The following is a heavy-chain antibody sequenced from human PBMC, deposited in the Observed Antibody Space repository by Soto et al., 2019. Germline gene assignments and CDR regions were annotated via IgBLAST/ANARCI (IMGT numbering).Heavy chain of an antibody. V-gene: IGHV4-59*01. D-gene: IGHD2-2*01. CDR3: ARDGKHCVTSACPGAWYDP. Sequence: WTWIRQPPGKGLEWVGYISYSGNTKYNPSLNSRVTISVDTSKNQFSLELRSVTAADTAVYYCARDGKHCVTSACPGAWYDPWGQGILVTVSS. CDR2: ISYSGNT. J-gene: IGHJ5*02.